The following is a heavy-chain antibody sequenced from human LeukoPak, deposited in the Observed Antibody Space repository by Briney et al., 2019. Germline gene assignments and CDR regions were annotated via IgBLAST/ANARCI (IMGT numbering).Heavy chain of an antibody. Sequence: ASVKVSCKASGGTFSSYAISWVRQAPGQGLEWMGGIIPIIGTANYAQKFQGRVTITADKSTSTAYMELSSLRSEDTAAYYCAREPGGRIAVAGTFRFDPWGQGTLVTVSS. D-gene: IGHD6-19*01. V-gene: IGHV1-69*06. CDR2: IIPIIGTA. CDR1: GGTFSSYA. CDR3: AREPGGRIAVAGTFRFDP. J-gene: IGHJ5*02.